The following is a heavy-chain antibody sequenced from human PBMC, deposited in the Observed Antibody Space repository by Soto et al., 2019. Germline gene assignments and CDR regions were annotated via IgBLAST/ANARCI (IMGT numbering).Heavy chain of an antibody. CDR3: TSRAYSYGPIDY. V-gene: IGHV3-49*03. D-gene: IGHD5-18*01. J-gene: IGHJ4*02. CDR2: IRSKAYGGTT. Sequence: GGSLRLSCTASGFTCGDYAMSWFRQAPGKGLEWVGFIRSKAYGGTTEYAASVKGRFTISRDDSKSIAYLQMNSLKTEDTAVYYCTSRAYSYGPIDYWGQGTLVTAPQ. CDR1: GFTCGDYA.